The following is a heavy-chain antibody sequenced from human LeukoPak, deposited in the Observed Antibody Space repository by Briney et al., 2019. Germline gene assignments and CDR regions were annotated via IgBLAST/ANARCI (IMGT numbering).Heavy chain of an antibody. CDR1: GGSVSNGNYC. J-gene: IGHJ6*02. CDR2: LYYSGST. V-gene: IGHV4-61*01. D-gene: IGHD6-19*01. CDR3: ARDHPIAVASGYYYYYGMDV. Sequence: SETLSLTCTVSGGSVSNGNYCWTWIRQTPGKGLEWIGYLYYSGSTNYNPSLKSRVTISIDTSKNQFSLKMSSVTAADTAVYYCARDHPIAVASGYYYYYGMDVWGQGTTVTVS.